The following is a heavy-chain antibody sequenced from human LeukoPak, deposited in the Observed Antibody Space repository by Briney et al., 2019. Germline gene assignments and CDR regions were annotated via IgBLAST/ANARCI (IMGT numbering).Heavy chain of an antibody. CDR3: ARGYSNSLDY. V-gene: IGHV3-21*01. Sequence: GGSLRLSCAASGFTFSNYGMNWVRQAPGKGLEWVSSITSSTYIYYSDSVKGRFTISRANAKNSLYLQMSSLRAEDTAVYYCARGYSNSLDYWGQGTLVTVSS. J-gene: IGHJ4*02. D-gene: IGHD4-11*01. CDR1: GFTFSNYG. CDR2: ITSSTYI.